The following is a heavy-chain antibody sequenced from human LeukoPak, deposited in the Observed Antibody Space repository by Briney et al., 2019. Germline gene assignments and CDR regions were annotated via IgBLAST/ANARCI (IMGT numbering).Heavy chain of an antibody. CDR2: IRYDGSNK. CDR1: GFTFSSYG. D-gene: IGHD3-16*01. J-gene: IGHJ3*01. Sequence: PGGSLRLSCAASGFTFSSYGMHWVRQAPGKGLEWVAFIRYDGSNKYYADSVKGRFIISRDNSKNMLYLQLNSLRADDTAMYYCARNLGPFDVRGHGTMVTVSS. V-gene: IGHV3-30*02. CDR3: ARNLGPFDV.